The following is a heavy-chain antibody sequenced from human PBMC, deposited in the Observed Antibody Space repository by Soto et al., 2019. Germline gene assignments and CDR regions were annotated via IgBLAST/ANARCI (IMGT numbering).Heavy chain of an antibody. CDR2: ISGSGGST. CDR3: AKESLITMVRGDNGGIDY. Sequence: PGGSLRLSCAASGFTFSIYAMSWVRQAPGKGLEWVSAISGSGGSTYYADSVKGRFTISRDNSKNTLYLQMNSLRAEDTAVYYCAKESLITMVRGDNGGIDYWGQGTLVTVST. J-gene: IGHJ4*02. CDR1: GFTFSIYA. V-gene: IGHV3-23*01. D-gene: IGHD3-10*01.